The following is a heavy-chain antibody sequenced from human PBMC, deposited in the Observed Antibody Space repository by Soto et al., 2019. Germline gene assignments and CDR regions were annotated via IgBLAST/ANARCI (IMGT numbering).Heavy chain of an antibody. CDR3: AKDHTIFGVVIPFDY. Sequence: PGGALRVSCAASGFTFSSYAMSWGRQAPGKGLEWVSAISGSGGSTYYADSVKGRFTISRDNSKNTLYLQMNSLRAEDTAVYYCAKDHTIFGVVIPFDYWGQGTLVTVSS. CDR1: GFTFSSYA. J-gene: IGHJ4*02. D-gene: IGHD3-3*01. CDR2: ISGSGGST. V-gene: IGHV3-23*01.